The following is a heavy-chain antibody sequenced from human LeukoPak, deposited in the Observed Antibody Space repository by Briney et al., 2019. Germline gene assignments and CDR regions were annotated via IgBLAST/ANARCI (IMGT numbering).Heavy chain of an antibody. D-gene: IGHD2-21*01. CDR2: IYYSGST. J-gene: IGHJ4*02. CDR1: GGSISSSTYY. V-gene: IGHV4-61*05. CDR3: ARHLNNCGDDCYIFDY. Sequence: SETLSLTCTVSGGSISSSTYYWSWIRQPPGKGLEWIGYIYYSGSTNYNPSLKSRVTISVDTSKNQFSLRVSSVTAADTAVYYCARHLNNCGDDCYIFDYWGQGTLVTVSS.